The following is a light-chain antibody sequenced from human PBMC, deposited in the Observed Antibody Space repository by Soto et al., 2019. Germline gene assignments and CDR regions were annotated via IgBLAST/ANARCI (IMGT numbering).Light chain of an antibody. CDR1: QIVTSN. J-gene: IGKJ4*01. CDR2: GVS. V-gene: IGKV3-15*01. CDR3: QQDSHWPLP. Sequence: DIVLPTSPSTLSVSPGERATLSCRASQIVTSNLAWYQQKPGQAPRLLMYGVSTRATGIPARFGGSGSATEFTLTISSLQSEDFAVYYCQQDSHWPLPVGGGSKVDIK.